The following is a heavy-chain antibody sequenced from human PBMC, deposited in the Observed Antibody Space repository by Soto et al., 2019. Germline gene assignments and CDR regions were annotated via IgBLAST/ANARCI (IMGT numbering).Heavy chain of an antibody. Sequence: QVTLKESGPVLVKPTETLTLTCTVSGFSLSNARMGVSWIRQPPGKALEWLAHIFSNDEKSYSTSLKSRITIPKDTSKSQVVLTMTNMDPVDTATYYCARIRRVLLWFGDYYYGMDVWGQGTTVTVSS. D-gene: IGHD3-10*01. CDR3: ARIRRVLLWFGDYYYGMDV. CDR2: IFSNDEK. V-gene: IGHV2-26*01. J-gene: IGHJ6*02. CDR1: GFSLSNARMG.